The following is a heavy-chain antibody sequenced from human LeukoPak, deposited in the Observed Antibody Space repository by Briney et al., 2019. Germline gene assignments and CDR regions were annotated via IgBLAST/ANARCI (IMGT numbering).Heavy chain of an antibody. CDR3: ARVPYSSYDRYYFDY. J-gene: IGHJ4*02. CDR1: GGSISSSSYY. V-gene: IGHV4-39*07. Sequence: PSETLSLTCTVSGGSISSSSYYWGWIRQPPGKGLEWIGSIYYSGSTYYNPSLKSRVTISVDTSKNQFSLKLSSVTAADTAVYYCARVPYSSYDRYYFDYWGQGTLVTVSS. CDR2: IYYSGST. D-gene: IGHD5-12*01.